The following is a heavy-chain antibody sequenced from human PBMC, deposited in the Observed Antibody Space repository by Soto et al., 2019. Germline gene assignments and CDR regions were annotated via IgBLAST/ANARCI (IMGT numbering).Heavy chain of an antibody. CDR1: GCSISSYY. V-gene: IGHV4-59*01. CDR2: IYYSGST. Sequence: PSETLSLTCTVSGCSISSYYWSWVRQPPGKGLEWIGYIYYSGSTNYNPSLKSRVTMSVDTSKNQFSLKLSSVTAADTAVYYCARGGRAAYYYYMGVWGNGTTVTVSS. J-gene: IGHJ6*03. CDR3: ARGGRAAYYYYMGV.